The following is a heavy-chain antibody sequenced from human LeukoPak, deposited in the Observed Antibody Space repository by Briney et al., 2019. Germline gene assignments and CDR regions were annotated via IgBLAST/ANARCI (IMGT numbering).Heavy chain of an antibody. D-gene: IGHD3-22*01. V-gene: IGHV1-2*06. CDR2: INPNSGGT. J-gene: IGHJ4*02. Sequence: ASVKVSCKASRYTFSNYDINWVRQAPGQGLEWMGRINPNSGGTNYAQSFQGRVTMTRDTSISTAYMELSRLRSVDTAVYYCAAVYYDSSGYYYGYFDYWGQGTLVTVSS. CDR3: AAVYYDSSGYYYGYFDY. CDR1: RYTFSNYD.